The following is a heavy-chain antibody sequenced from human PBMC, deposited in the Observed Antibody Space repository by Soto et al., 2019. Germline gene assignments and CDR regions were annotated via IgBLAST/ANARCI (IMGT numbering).Heavy chain of an antibody. V-gene: IGHV4-39*01. CDR1: GDSISNSRFY. D-gene: IGHD3-22*01. CDR3: ARDFFDSSDYTTNWFDP. J-gene: IGHJ5*02. CDR2: IYHTGNA. Sequence: QLQLQESGPGQVKSSETLSLTCSVSGDSISNSRFYWAWIRQPPGEGLEWIGSIYHTGNAYYNPSPKSRDPVSVDTSKTQFALKWTSVTAADAALYYCARDFFDSSDYTTNWFDPWGQGTLVTVSS.